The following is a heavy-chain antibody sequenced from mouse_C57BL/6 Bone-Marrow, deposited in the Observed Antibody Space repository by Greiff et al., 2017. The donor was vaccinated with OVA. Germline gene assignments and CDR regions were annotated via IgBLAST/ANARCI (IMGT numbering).Heavy chain of an antibody. CDR1: GYAFTNYL. D-gene: IGHD1-1*01. CDR2: LNPGSGGT. V-gene: IGHV1-54*01. CDR3: AMYYYGSSFWYFDV. J-gene: IGHJ1*03. Sequence: QVQLQQSGAELVRPGTSVKVSCKASGYAFTNYLIEWVKQRPGQGLEWIGVLNPGSGGTNYNEKFKGKATLTADKSSSTAYMQLSSLTSEDSAVYFCAMYYYGSSFWYFDVWGTGTTVTVSS.